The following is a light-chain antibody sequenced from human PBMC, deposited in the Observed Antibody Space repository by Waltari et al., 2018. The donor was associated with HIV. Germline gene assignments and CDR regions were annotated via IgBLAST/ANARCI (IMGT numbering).Light chain of an antibody. J-gene: IGKJ2*03. V-gene: IGKV1-5*03. CDR2: EAS. CDR3: QQFGRWYS. CDR1: EDIGTW. Sequence: IQVTQSPSTLRGSVGDTVTISCRASEDIGTWLAWYQQRAGEGPRLLIYEASKIEPGVPTRFSGSGSGTEFSLTISALQPDDVATYYCQQFGRWYSFGPGTTLEIK.